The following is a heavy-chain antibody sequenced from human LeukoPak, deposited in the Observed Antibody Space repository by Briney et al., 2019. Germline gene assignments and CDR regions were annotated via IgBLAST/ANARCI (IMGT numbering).Heavy chain of an antibody. D-gene: IGHD4-17*01. Sequence: ASVKVSCKASGYTCSGYYIHWVRQAPGQGHEWMGYINPNGGGTNYAQKFQGRVTMTRDTSISTAYMELGSLTSDDTAVYYCARVMAAVTTADYWGQGTLVTVSS. CDR3: ARVMAAVTTADY. V-gene: IGHV1-2*02. CDR2: INPNGGGT. J-gene: IGHJ4*02. CDR1: GYTCSGYY.